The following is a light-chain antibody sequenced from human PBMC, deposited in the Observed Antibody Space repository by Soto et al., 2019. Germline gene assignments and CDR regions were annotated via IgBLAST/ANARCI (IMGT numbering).Light chain of an antibody. J-gene: IGKJ4*01. Sequence: LTLCPATLSLSPGDSATRSCRASLSVSVYLDWYQQKPGQAPRLLIYDASSRATGIPDRFSGGGSGTDFTLSISSLQPEDVAAYYCHKYNSAPLTFGQGTKVEIK. CDR2: DAS. CDR3: HKYNSAPLT. V-gene: IGKV3-11*01. CDR1: LSVSVY.